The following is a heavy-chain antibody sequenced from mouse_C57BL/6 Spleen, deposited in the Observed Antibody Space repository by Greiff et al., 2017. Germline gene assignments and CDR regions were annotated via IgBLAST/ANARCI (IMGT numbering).Heavy chain of an antibody. CDR2: INPNNGGT. CDR1: GYTFTDYY. CDR3: AGALMVRGAMDY. V-gene: IGHV1-26*01. D-gene: IGHD2-2*01. J-gene: IGHJ4*01. Sequence: EVQLQQPGPELVKPGASVKISCKASGYTFTDYYMHWVKQSHGKSLEWIGDINPNNGGTSYNQKFKGKATLTVDKSSSTAYMELRSLTSEDSAVYYCAGALMVRGAMDYWGQGTSVTVSS.